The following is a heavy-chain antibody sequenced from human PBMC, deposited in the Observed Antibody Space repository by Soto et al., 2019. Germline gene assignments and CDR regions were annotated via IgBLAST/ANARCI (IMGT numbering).Heavy chain of an antibody. V-gene: IGHV3-23*01. J-gene: IGHJ4*02. CDR2: ISGSGDTR. D-gene: IGHD6-19*01. Sequence: GGSLRLSCAASGLTFSDYAMAWVRQAPGKGLEWVSAISGSGDTRHYADSVKGRFTISRYNSKNTVYLQMNSLRAEDTAVYYCAKGPVNSIPPRIDFWGQGALVTVSS. CDR3: AKGPVNSIPPRIDF. CDR1: GLTFSDYA.